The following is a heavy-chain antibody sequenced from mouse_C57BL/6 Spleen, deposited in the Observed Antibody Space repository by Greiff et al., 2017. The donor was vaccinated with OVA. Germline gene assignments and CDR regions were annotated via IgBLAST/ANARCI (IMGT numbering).Heavy chain of an antibody. Sequence: EVKLQESGGDLVKPGGSLKLSCAASGFTFSSYGMSWVRQTPDKRLEWVATISSGGSYTYYPDSVKGRFTISRDNAKNTLYLQMSSLKSEDTAMYYCARGDLNFDYWGQGTTLTVSS. D-gene: IGHD3-3*01. V-gene: IGHV5-6*01. CDR3: ARGDLNFDY. J-gene: IGHJ2*01. CDR1: GFTFSSYG. CDR2: ISSGGSYT.